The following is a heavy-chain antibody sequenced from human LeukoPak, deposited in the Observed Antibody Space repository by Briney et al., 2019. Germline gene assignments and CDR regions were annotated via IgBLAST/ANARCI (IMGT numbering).Heavy chain of an antibody. Sequence: SVKVSCKASGGTFSSYAISWVRQAPGQGPEWMGGIIPIFGTANYAQKFQGRVTITADESTSTAYMELSSLRSEDTAAYYCARFSGLDEAVVLWGQGTLVTVSS. V-gene: IGHV1-69*01. D-gene: IGHD3-22*01. CDR1: GGTFSSYA. CDR2: IIPIFGTA. CDR3: ARFSGLDEAVVL. J-gene: IGHJ4*02.